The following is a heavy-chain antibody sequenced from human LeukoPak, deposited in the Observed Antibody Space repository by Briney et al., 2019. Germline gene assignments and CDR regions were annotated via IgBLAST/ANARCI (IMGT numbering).Heavy chain of an antibody. CDR1: GFTFRIYG. D-gene: IGHD4-11*01. CDR3: AKDPGYSTFGYCMGV. Sequence: GGSLRLSCAASGFTFRIYGMHWVRQAPGKGLEWVTFIGYDGSIKYYADSVKGRFTISRDNSKNTLPLQMNSLRAEDTAVYYCAKDPGYSTFGYCMGVWGKGTTVTVSS. J-gene: IGHJ6*03. CDR2: IGYDGSIK. V-gene: IGHV3-30*02.